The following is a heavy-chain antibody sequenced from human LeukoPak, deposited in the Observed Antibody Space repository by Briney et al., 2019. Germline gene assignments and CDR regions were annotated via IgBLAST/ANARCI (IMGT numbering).Heavy chain of an antibody. J-gene: IGHJ5*02. CDR1: GYTFTGYY. CDR2: INPNSGGT. CDR3: ARETARPIVVVVAAAGEYNWFDP. V-gene: IGHV1-2*02. D-gene: IGHD2-15*01. Sequence: ASVKVSCKASGYTFTGYYMHWVRQAPGQGLEWMGWINPNSGGTNYAQKFRGRVTMTRDTSISTAYMELSRLRSDDTAVYNCARETARPIVVVVAAAGEYNWFDPWGQGTLVTVSS.